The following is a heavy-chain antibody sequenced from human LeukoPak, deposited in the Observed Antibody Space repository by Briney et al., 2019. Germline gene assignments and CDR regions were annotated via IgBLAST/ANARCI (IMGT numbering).Heavy chain of an antibody. J-gene: IGHJ4*02. CDR2: IYHSEST. D-gene: IGHD2-15*01. V-gene: IGHV4-34*01. CDR1: GGSFSGYY. Sequence: SETLSLTCAVYGGSFSGYYWSWIRQPPGKGLEWIGEIYHSESTNYKPSLKSRVTISIDKSKNQLSLKLSSVTAADTAVYYCASSRGPFDYWGQGTLVTVSS. CDR3: ASSRGPFDY.